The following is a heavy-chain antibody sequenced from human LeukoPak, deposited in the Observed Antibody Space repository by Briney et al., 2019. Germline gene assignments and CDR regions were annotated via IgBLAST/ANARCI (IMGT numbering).Heavy chain of an antibody. CDR1: GFTISSYW. Sequence: GGSLRLSCAASGFTISSYWMHWVRQAPGKGLVWVSRINSDGSSTSYADSVKGRFTISRDDAKNTLYLQMNSLRAEDTAVYYCARSYYDSSALDYWGQGTLVTVSS. J-gene: IGHJ4*02. D-gene: IGHD3-22*01. V-gene: IGHV3-74*01. CDR3: ARSYYDSSALDY. CDR2: INSDGSST.